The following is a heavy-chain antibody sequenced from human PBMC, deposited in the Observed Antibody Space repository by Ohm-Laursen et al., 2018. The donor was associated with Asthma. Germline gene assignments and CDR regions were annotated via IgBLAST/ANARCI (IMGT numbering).Heavy chain of an antibody. Sequence: SLRLSCTASGFTFSSYGMHWVRQAPSKGLEWVAVISYDGSNKYYADSVKGRFTISRDNSKNTLYLQMNSLRAEDTAVYYCARGRDSSGYYIYYWGQGTLVTVSS. D-gene: IGHD3-22*01. J-gene: IGHJ4*02. V-gene: IGHV3-30*03. CDR1: GFTFSSYG. CDR2: ISYDGSNK. CDR3: ARGRDSSGYYIYY.